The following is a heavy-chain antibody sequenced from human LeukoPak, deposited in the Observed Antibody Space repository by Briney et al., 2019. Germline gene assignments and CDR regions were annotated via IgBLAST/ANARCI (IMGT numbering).Heavy chain of an antibody. CDR3: ARSPGAMIVVVPDY. D-gene: IGHD3-22*01. J-gene: IGHJ4*02. CDR2: ISSSSSYI. Sequence: GGSLRLSCAASGFTFSSYNMNWVRQAPGKGLEWVSSISSSSSYIYYADSVKGRFTISRDNAKNSLYLQMNSLRAEDTAVYYCARSPGAMIVVVPDYWGQGTLVTVSS. V-gene: IGHV3-21*01. CDR1: GFTFSSYN.